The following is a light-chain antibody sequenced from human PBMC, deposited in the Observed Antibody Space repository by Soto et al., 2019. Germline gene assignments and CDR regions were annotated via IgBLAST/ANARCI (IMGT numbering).Light chain of an antibody. CDR2: HTS. Sequence: ENVLTQSPGTLAFSPGDRSTLSCSASQSISSSSLAWYQQEPGRAPRLLIYHTSSRATGIPDRFSGSGSGTDFTLTISRLEPEDFAVYYCQQYDSSPRTFGQGTKVDIK. CDR1: QSISSSS. J-gene: IGKJ1*01. CDR3: QQYDSSPRT. V-gene: IGKV3-20*01.